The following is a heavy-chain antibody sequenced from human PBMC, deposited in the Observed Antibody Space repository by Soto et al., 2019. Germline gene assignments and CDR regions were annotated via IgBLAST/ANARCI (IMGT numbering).Heavy chain of an antibody. D-gene: IGHD3-9*01. J-gene: IGHJ4*02. CDR1: GGSISSSSYY. Sequence: SETLSLTCTVSGGSISSSSYYWGWIRQPPGKGLGWIGSIYYSGSTYYNPSLKSRVTISVDTSKNQFSLKLSSVTAADTAACYCVRFWPPPYSDALTDYTDAFDYWGQGTLVTVS. V-gene: IGHV4-39*01. CDR2: IYYSGST. CDR3: VRFWPPPYSDALTDYTDAFDY.